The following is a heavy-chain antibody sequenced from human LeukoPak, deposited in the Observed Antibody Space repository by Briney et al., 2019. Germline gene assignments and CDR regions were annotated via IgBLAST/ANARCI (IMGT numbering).Heavy chain of an antibody. CDR1: GDSVSSNSAA. Sequence: SQTLSLTCAISGDSVSSNSAAWNWIRQSPSRGLEWLGRTYYRSKWYNDYAVSVKSRITINPDTSKNQFSLKLSSVTAADTAVYYCARGREFSRRWRTTVTTPLDYWGQGTLVTVSS. CDR3: ARGREFSRRWRTTVTTPLDY. V-gene: IGHV6-1*01. CDR2: TYYRSKWYN. J-gene: IGHJ4*02. D-gene: IGHD4-17*01.